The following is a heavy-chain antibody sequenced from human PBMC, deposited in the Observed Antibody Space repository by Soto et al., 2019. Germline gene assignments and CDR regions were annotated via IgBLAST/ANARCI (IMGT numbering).Heavy chain of an antibody. CDR2: ISSSGSTI. CDR1: GFTFSSYE. CDR3: ARDRRITGLRSHFYYYYGMDV. V-gene: IGHV3-48*03. J-gene: IGHJ6*02. Sequence: HPGGSLRLSCAASGFTFSSYEMNWVRQAPGKGLEWVSYISSSGSTIYYADSVKGRFTISRDNAKNSLYLQMNSLRAEDTAVYYCARDRRITGLRSHFYYYYGMDVWGQGTTATVSS. D-gene: IGHD1-20*01.